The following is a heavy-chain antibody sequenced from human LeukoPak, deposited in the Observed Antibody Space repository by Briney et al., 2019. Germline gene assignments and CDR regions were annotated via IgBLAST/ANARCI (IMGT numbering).Heavy chain of an antibody. CDR1: GFTFNEYA. V-gene: IGHV3-30*01. J-gene: IGHJ4*02. Sequence: PGRSQRLSCAASGFTFNEYAMHWVRQAPGKGLEWVALISYDGSRTDYADSVKGRFTISRDNSRNTLYLQLNSLGPEDAAVYYCARDSTYYYASGSSGPHYFDYWGQGALVTVSS. CDR3: ARDSTYYYASGSSGPHYFDY. CDR2: ISYDGSRT. D-gene: IGHD3-10*01.